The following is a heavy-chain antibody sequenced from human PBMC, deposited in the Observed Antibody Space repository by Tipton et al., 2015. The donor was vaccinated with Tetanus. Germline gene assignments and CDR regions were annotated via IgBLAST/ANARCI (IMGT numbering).Heavy chain of an antibody. V-gene: IGHV3-21*04. D-gene: IGHD1-14*01. Sequence: SLRLSCAASGFTLTTYSINWFRQAPGKGLEWVSSITGSGHITYADSVKGRFTISRDNSKDSLYLQLNSLRTEDTGLYYCAKDTSVSTEKGGMDVWGQGTTVTVYS. CDR1: GFTLTTYS. CDR2: ITGSGHI. J-gene: IGHJ6*02. CDR3: AKDTSVSTEKGGMDV.